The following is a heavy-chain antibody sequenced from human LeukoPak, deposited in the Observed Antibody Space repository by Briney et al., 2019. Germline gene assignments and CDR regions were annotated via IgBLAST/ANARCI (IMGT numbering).Heavy chain of an antibody. J-gene: IGHJ4*02. D-gene: IGHD4-17*01. CDR3: ARDRGDSTPFDY. CDR2: IYYSGST. CDR1: GGSISSYY. V-gene: IGHV4-59*01. Sequence: PLETLSLTCTVSGGSISSYYWSWIRQPPGKGLEWIGYIYYSGSTNYNPSLKSRVTISVDTSKNQFSLKLSSVTAADTAVYYCARDRGDSTPFDYWGQGTLVTVSS.